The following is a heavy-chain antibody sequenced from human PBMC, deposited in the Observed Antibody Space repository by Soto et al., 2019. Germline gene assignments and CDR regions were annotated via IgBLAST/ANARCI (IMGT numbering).Heavy chain of an antibody. V-gene: IGHV3-9*01. CDR2: ISWNSGSI. CDR1: GFTFADSA. J-gene: IGHJ4*02. CDR3: AKDLSGRPGGFDY. Sequence: PVGSLRLSCAASGFTFADSAMHWVRQAPGKGLEWVSGISWNSGSIGYADSVKGRFTISRDNAKNSLYLQMNSLRAEDTALYYCAKDLSGRPGGFDYWGQGT. D-gene: IGHD6-19*01.